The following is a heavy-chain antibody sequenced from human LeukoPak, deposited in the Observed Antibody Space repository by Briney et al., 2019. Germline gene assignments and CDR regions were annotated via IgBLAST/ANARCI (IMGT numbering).Heavy chain of an antibody. J-gene: IGHJ4*02. CDR1: GGTFSSYA. CDR2: IIPIFGTA. V-gene: IGHV1-69*13. D-gene: IGHD2-2*01. CDR3: ARSAIVVVPAAMGVGRCGGDCYYDY. Sequence: SVKVSCKASGGTFSSYAISWVRQAPGQGLEWMGGIIPIFGTANYAQKFQGRVTITADESTSTAYMELSSLRSEDTAVYYCARSAIVVVPAAMGVGRCGGDCYYDYWGQGTLVTVSS.